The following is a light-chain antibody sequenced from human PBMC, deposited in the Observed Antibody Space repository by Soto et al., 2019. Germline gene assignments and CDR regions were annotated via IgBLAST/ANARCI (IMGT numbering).Light chain of an antibody. CDR2: TNN. J-gene: IGLJ1*01. V-gene: IGLV1-44*01. Sequence: QSVLTQPPSVSGTPGQRVTISCSGSTSNIGSHTVNWYQHLPGTAPKLLINTNNQRPSGVPDRFSGYKSDTSASLVISGLQSEDEADYYCTTWDDSLNGVFGTGTKLTVL. CDR1: TSNIGSHT. CDR3: TTWDDSLNGV.